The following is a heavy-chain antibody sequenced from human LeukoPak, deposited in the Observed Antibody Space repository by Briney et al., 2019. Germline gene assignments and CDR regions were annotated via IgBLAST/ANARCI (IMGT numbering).Heavy chain of an antibody. CDR1: GFTFSSYG. D-gene: IGHD5-18*01. CDR3: TREWRGYSYFDY. CDR2: IWYDGSNK. Sequence: GGSLRLSCAASGFTFSSYGMHWVRQAPGKGLEWVAVIWYDGSNKYYADSVKGRFTISRDNSKNTLYLQMNSLRAEDTAVYFCTREWRGYSYFDYWGQGTLVTVSS. V-gene: IGHV3-33*01. J-gene: IGHJ4*02.